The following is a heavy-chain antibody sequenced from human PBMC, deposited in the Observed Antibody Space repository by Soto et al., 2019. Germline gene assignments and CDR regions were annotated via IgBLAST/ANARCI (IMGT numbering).Heavy chain of an antibody. CDR1: GFTFSSYA. Sequence: GGSLRLSCAASGFTFSSYAMHWVRQAPGKGLEWVAVISYDGSNKYYADSVKGRFTISRDNSKNTLYLQMNSLRAEDTAVYYCARVVLLWFGELPDYWGQGTLVTVSS. V-gene: IGHV3-30-3*01. CDR2: ISYDGSNK. J-gene: IGHJ4*02. CDR3: ARVVLLWFGELPDY. D-gene: IGHD3-10*01.